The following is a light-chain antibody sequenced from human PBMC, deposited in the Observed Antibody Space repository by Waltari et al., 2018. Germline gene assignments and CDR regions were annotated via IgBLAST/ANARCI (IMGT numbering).Light chain of an antibody. CDR2: GAS. V-gene: IGKV3-20*01. Sequence: EIVLTQSPGTLSLSPGDRATLSCRASKSVSRTLAWYQQKPGQAPRLLIYGASTRATGIPDRFSGGGSGTDFSLTISRLEPEDFAVYYCQHYVRLPATFGQGTKVEIK. CDR1: KSVSRT. CDR3: QHYVRLPAT. J-gene: IGKJ1*01.